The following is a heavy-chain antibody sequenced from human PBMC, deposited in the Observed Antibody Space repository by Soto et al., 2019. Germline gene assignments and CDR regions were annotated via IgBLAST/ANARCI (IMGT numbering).Heavy chain of an antibody. CDR1: GYTFTSYG. Sequence: ASVKVSCKASGYTFTSYGISWVRQAPGQGLEWMGWISAYNGNTNYAQKLQGRVTMTTDTSTSTAYMELRSLRSDDTAVYYCARIAYYDSSGYYDEDAFDIWGQGTMVTVSS. CDR2: ISAYNGNT. D-gene: IGHD3-22*01. CDR3: ARIAYYDSSGYYDEDAFDI. J-gene: IGHJ3*02. V-gene: IGHV1-18*01.